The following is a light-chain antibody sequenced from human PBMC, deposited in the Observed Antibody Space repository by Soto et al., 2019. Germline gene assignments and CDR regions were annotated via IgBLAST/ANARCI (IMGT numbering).Light chain of an antibody. V-gene: IGKV1-9*01. CDR3: QQTDNYPRT. CDR2: AAS. J-gene: IGKJ1*01. Sequence: IQLTQSSSSLSASVGDRVTITCRAGQGISSSLAWYQQKPGKAPNLLISAASTLQTGVPSRFSGSGSGTDFALTISSLHPEDFATYYCQQTDNYPRTFGQGTKV. CDR1: QGISSS.